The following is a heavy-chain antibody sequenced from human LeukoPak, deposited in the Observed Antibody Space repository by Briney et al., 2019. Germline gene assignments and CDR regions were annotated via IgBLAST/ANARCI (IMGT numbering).Heavy chain of an antibody. CDR3: ARDERLATNPKSYFDY. CDR1: GYTFTGYY. D-gene: IGHD5-12*01. V-gene: IGHV1-2*02. CDR2: INPNSGGT. Sequence: ASVKVSCKASGYTFTGYYMHWVRQAPGQGLEWMGWINPNSGGTNYAQKFQGRVTMTRDTSTSTVYMELSSLRSEDTAVYYCARDERLATNPKSYFDYWGQGTLVTVSS. J-gene: IGHJ4*02.